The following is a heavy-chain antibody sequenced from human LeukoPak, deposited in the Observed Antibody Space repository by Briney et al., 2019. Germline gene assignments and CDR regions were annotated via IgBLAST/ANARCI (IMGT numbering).Heavy chain of an antibody. V-gene: IGHV4-34*01. Sequence: SETLSLTCAVYGGSFSGYYWSWIRQPPGKGLEWIGEINHSGSTTYNPSLKSRVTISVDTSKNQFSLQLSSATAADTAVYYCARAGRYYDFWSGFAAPDYYMDVWGKGTTVTVSS. J-gene: IGHJ6*03. CDR2: INHSGST. CDR1: GGSFSGYY. CDR3: ARAGRYYDFWSGFAAPDYYMDV. D-gene: IGHD3-3*01.